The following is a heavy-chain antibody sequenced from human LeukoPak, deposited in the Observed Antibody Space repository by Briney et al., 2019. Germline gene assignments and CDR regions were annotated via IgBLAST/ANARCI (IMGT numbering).Heavy chain of an antibody. Sequence: PSETLSLTCTVSGGSISSGDYYWSWIRQPPGKGLEWIGYIYYSGSTNYNPSLKSRVTISVDTSKNQFSLKLSSVTAADTAVYYCARQVSSSSLLDYWGQGTLVTVSS. CDR1: GGSISSGDYY. D-gene: IGHD6-13*01. CDR2: IYYSGST. V-gene: IGHV4-61*08. J-gene: IGHJ4*02. CDR3: ARQVSSSSLLDY.